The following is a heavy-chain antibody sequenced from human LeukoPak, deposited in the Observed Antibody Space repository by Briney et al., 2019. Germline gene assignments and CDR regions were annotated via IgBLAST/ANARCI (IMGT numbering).Heavy chain of an antibody. V-gene: IGHV1-2*04. CDR3: ARVKQWLVYDY. J-gene: IGHJ4*02. CDR2: INPNSGGT. CDR1: GYTFTGYY. D-gene: IGHD6-19*01. Sequence: ASVKVSCKASGYTFTGYYMHWVRQAPGQGLEGMGWINPNSGGTNYAQKFQGWVTMTRDTSISTAYMELSRLRSDDTAVYYCARVKQWLVYDYWGQGTLVTVFS.